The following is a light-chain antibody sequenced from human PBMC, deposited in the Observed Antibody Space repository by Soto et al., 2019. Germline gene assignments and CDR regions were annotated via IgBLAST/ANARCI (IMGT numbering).Light chain of an antibody. CDR1: QSVSSK. CDR3: QHYNDWPPTWT. J-gene: IGKJ1*01. CDR2: GAS. V-gene: IGKV3-15*01. Sequence: EIVMTQSPATLSVSPGERATLTCWASQSVSSKLAWYQQKPGQAPRVLIYGASTRATGIPARFSGSGSGTEFTLTITGLQSEDFAVYSCQHYNDWPPTWTFGQGTKVDIK.